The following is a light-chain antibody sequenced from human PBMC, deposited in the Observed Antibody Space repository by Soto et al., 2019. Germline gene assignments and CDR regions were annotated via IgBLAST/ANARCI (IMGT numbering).Light chain of an antibody. Sequence: EIVLTQSQATLSLSPGERATLSCTASQSVSNYLAWYQQKPGQAPRLLIYGASSRATGIPDSFSGSGSGTDFTLTISRLEPEDFAVYYCQQRSNWPWTFGQGTKVDI. V-gene: IGKV3-11*01. CDR1: QSVSNY. J-gene: IGKJ1*01. CDR3: QQRSNWPWT. CDR2: GAS.